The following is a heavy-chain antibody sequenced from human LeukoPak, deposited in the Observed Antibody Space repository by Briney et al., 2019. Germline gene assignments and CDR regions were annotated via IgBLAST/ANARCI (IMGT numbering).Heavy chain of an antibody. J-gene: IGHJ4*02. CDR1: GFTFSSYA. CDR3: AKEQSSSGFFDY. D-gene: IGHD6-6*01. V-gene: IGHV3-23*01. CDR2: ISGRGDRT. Sequence: PGGSLRLSCAASGFTFSSYAMSSVRQAPGKGLEWVSAISGRGDRTYYADSVKGRFTIYRDNSKNTLYLQMNSLRAEDTAVYYCAKEQSSSGFFDYWGQGTLVTVSS.